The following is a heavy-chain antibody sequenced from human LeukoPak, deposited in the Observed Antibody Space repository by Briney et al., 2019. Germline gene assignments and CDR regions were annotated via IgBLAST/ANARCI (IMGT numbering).Heavy chain of an antibody. J-gene: IGHJ1*01. CDR1: GFIVSNNY. D-gene: IGHD2-8*01. CDR2: INSSAYI. CDR3: ARQDVLHNGPHGVHLHH. V-gene: IGHV3-53*01. Sequence: GESLRLSCAASGFIVSNNYMTWVRQAPGKGLEWVSIINSSAYIYYSDSVKGRFTISRDNSKNKLYLQINSLRAEDTAVYYCARQDVLHNGPHGVHLHHWGQGTLVTVS.